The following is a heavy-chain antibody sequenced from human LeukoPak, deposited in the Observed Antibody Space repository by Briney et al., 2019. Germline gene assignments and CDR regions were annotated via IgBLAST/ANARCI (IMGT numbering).Heavy chain of an antibody. Sequence: GASVKVSCKVSGYTLTELSMHWVRQAPGKGLEWMGGFDPEDGETIYAQKFQGRVTMTEDTSTDTAYMELSSLRSEDTAVYYCATAFHNPYGDYPDYWGQGTLVTVSS. CDR3: ATAFHNPYGDYPDY. D-gene: IGHD4-17*01. CDR2: FDPEDGET. V-gene: IGHV1-24*01. J-gene: IGHJ4*02. CDR1: GYTLTELS.